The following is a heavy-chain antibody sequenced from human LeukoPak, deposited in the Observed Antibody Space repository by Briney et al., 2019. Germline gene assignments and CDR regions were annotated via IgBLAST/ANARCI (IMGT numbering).Heavy chain of an antibody. CDR2: ISSSSSYI. J-gene: IGHJ4*02. V-gene: IGHV3-21*01. D-gene: IGHD2-2*01. CDR3: ARSKGIVVVPAAMSY. Sequence: PGGSLRLSCAASGFTFSSYSMNWVRQAPGKGPEWVSSISSSSSYIYYADSVKGRFTIPRDNAKNSLYLQMNSLRAEDTAVYYCARSKGIVVVPAAMSYWGQGTLVTVSS. CDR1: GFTFSSYS.